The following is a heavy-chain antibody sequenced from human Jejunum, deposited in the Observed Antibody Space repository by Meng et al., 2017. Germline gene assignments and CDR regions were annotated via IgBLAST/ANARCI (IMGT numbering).Heavy chain of an antibody. J-gene: IGHJ4*02. CDR3: AREYCISTTCYFDS. D-gene: IGHD2-2*01. Sequence: GSGPGLVRPSATPSLSCTVSGGSVSSTNCYWSWIRQPPGKGLEWIGYRYYSGSANYNPSLKSRVTISVDTSKSQFSLKLFSVTAADTAVYYCAREYCISTTCYFDSWGQGTLVTVSS. CDR1: GGSVSSTNCY. CDR2: RYYSGSA. V-gene: IGHV4-61*01.